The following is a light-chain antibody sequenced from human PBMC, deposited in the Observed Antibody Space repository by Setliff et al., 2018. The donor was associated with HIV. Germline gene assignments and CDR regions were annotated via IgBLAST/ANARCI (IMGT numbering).Light chain of an antibody. CDR2: SNI. J-gene: IGLJ1*01. Sequence: QSALAQPPSASGTPGQRVTISCSGSRSNIGRNSVTWYKQFPGAAPKLLIYSNIQQPSGVPDRFSGSKSGSSASLAISGLQSEDEADYYCAAWDDTVNGYVFGTGTKVTVL. CDR3: AAWDDTVNGYV. V-gene: IGLV1-44*01. CDR1: RSNIGRNS.